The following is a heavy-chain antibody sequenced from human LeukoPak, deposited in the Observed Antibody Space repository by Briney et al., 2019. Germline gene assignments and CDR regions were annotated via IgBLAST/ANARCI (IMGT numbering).Heavy chain of an antibody. V-gene: IGHV1-2*02. D-gene: IGHD3-10*01. CDR2: INPNSDGT. CDR3: AICAGGSSGSYYNDGWFDP. J-gene: IGHJ5*02. Sequence: GASVKVSCKASGGTFSSYAISWVRQAPGQGLEWMGWINPNSDGTNYAQKFQGRVTMTRDTSISTAYMELSRLRSDDTAVYYCAICAGGSSGSYYNDGWFDPWGQGTLVTVSS. CDR1: GGTFSSYA.